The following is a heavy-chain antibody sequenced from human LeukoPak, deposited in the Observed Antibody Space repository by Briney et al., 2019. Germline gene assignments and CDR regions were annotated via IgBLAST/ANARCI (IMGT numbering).Heavy chain of an antibody. CDR1: GFTFSSYG. CDR3: ARGGYYLDFPGYFDY. D-gene: IGHD1-26*01. CDR2: IWYDGSNK. V-gene: IGHV3-33*01. Sequence: GGSLRLSCAASGFTFSSYGMHWVRQAPGKRLEWVAVIWYDGSNKYYADSVKGRFTISRDNSKNTLYLQMNSLRAEDTAVYYCARGGYYLDFPGYFDYWGQGTLVTVSS. J-gene: IGHJ4*02.